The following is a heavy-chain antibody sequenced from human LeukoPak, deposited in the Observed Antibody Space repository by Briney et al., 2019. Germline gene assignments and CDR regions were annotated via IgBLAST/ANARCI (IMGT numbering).Heavy chain of an antibody. J-gene: IGHJ5*02. D-gene: IGHD3-10*01. CDR1: GFTFSSYW. CDR2: IKQDGSEK. CDR3: ARDSRYYGSENRFDP. V-gene: IGHV3-7*01. Sequence: GGSLRLSCAASGFTFSSYWMSWVRQAPGKGLEWVANIKQDGSEKYYVDSVKGRFTISRDNAKNSLYLQMNSLRAEDTAVYYCARDSRYYGSENRFDPWGQGTLVTVSS.